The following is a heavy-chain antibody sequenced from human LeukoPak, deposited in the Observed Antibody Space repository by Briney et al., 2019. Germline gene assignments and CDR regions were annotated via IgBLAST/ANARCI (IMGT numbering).Heavy chain of an antibody. CDR2: ISYDGNNP. CDR3: AKDQKWLDTRGTIDY. CDR1: GFTFSRYA. J-gene: IGHJ4*02. D-gene: IGHD6-19*01. V-gene: IGHV3-30-3*01. Sequence: GGSLRLSCATSGFTFSRYAMHWVRQAPGKGLERVAGISYDGNNPYYADSVKGRFTVSRDNSKNTLDLHMNSLRGEDTALYYCAKDQKWLDTRGTIDYWGQGTLVTVSS.